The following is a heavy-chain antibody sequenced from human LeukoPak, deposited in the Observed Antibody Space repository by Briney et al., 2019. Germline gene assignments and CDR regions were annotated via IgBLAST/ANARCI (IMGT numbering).Heavy chain of an antibody. CDR1: GFTFSSYA. CDR2: ISGSGGST. CDR3: AKVLYSNYGIPHY. J-gene: IGHJ4*02. V-gene: IGHV3-23*01. D-gene: IGHD4-11*01. Sequence: GGSLRLSCAASGFTFSSYAMSWVRQAPGKGLEWVSAISGSGGSTYYADSVKGRFTISRDSSKNTLYLQMNSLRAEDTAVYYCAKVLYSNYGIPHYWGQGTLVTVSS.